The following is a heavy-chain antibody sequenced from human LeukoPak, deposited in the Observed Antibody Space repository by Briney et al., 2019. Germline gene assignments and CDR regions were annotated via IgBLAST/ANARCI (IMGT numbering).Heavy chain of an antibody. D-gene: IGHD3-3*01. CDR3: ARGLRFLEWLPKNWFDP. Sequence: GGSLRLSCAASGFTFSSYSMNWVRQAPGKGLEWVSYISSSSSTIYYADSVKGRFTISRDNAKNSLYLQMNSLRAEDTAVYYCARGLRFLEWLPKNWFDPWDQGTLVTVS. CDR2: ISSSSSTI. J-gene: IGHJ5*02. CDR1: GFTFSSYS. V-gene: IGHV3-48*01.